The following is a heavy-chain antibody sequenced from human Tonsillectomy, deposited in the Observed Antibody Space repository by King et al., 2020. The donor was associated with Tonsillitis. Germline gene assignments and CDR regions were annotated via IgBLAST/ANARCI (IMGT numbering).Heavy chain of an antibody. Sequence: VQLVQSGAEVKKPGASVKVSCEASGYTFTSYDINWVRQATGQGLEWMGSMNPNSGNTAYAQKFQGRVTMTRNTSISTAYMELSSLRSEDTAVYYFARGVDSSGRLDYYYYGMDVWGQGTTVTVSS. CDR3: ARGVDSSGRLDYYYYGMDV. CDR2: MNPNSGNT. J-gene: IGHJ6*02. CDR1: GYTFTSYD. D-gene: IGHD6-19*01. V-gene: IGHV1-8*01.